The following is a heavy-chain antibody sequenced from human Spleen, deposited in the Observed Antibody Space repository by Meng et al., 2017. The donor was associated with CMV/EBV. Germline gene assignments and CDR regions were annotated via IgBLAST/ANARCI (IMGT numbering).Heavy chain of an antibody. CDR2: ISYIGST. CDR1: GDSITRSNW. Sequence: GSLRLSCGVSGDSITRSNWWSWVRQPPGKGLEWIGEISYIGSTNYNPALKSRVTISADKSKNHFSLTLSSVTAADTAVYFCARSVDTAMGYFEYWGQGTLVTVSS. CDR3: ARSVDTAMGYFEY. V-gene: IGHV4-4*01. J-gene: IGHJ4*02. D-gene: IGHD5-18*01.